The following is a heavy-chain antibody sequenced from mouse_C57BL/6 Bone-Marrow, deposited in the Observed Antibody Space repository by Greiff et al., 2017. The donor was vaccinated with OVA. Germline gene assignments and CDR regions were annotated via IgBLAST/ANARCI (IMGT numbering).Heavy chain of an antibody. CDR1: GFTFSDFY. Sequence: DVKLVESGGGLVQSGRSLRLSCATSGFTFSDFYMEWVRQAPGKGLEWIAASRNKANDYTTEYSASVKGRFIVSRDTSQSILYLQMNALRAEDTAIYYCARDAAGYNWYFDVWGTGTTVTVSS. CDR3: ARDAAGYNWYFDV. V-gene: IGHV7-1*01. CDR2: SRNKANDYTT. J-gene: IGHJ1*03. D-gene: IGHD2-14*01.